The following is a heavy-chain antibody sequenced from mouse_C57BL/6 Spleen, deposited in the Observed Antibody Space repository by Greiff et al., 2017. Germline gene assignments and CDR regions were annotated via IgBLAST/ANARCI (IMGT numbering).Heavy chain of an antibody. CDR1: GYTFTSYW. D-gene: IGHD2-5*01. CDR3: ARSDPLYSNYLYAMDY. Sequence: VQLQQPGAELVKPGASVKLSCKASGYTFTSYWMHWVKQRPGRGLEWIGRIDPNRGGTKYNEKFKSKATLTVDKPSSTAYMQLSSLTSEDSAVYYCARSDPLYSNYLYAMDYWGQGTSVTVSS. J-gene: IGHJ4*01. CDR2: IDPNRGGT. V-gene: IGHV1-72*01.